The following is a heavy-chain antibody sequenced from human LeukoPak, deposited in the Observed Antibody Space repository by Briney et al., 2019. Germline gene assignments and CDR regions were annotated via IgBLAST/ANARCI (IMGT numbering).Heavy chain of an antibody. CDR3: TRRSYGSGSFNWYFDP. CDR2: IRRNRDNYAT. V-gene: IGHV3-73*01. CDR1: GFTFSSYW. D-gene: IGHD3-10*01. Sequence: GGSLRLSCAASGFTFSSYWMSWVRQASGKGLEWIGRIRRNRDNYATAYDASVKGRVTISRDDSKNTAYLEMNSLKTEDTAVYYCTRRSYGSGSFNWYFDPWGRGTLVTVSS. J-gene: IGHJ2*01.